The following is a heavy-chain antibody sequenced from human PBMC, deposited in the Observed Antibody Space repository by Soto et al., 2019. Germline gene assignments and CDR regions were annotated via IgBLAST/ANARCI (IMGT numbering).Heavy chain of an antibody. CDR2: IYYLGST. CDR1: GGSMSEYF. D-gene: IGHD3-10*01. Sequence: PSETLSLTCSVSGGSMSEYFWSWIRQSPGKGLEWIGYIYYLGSTDYNPSLKSRVTISVDMSKRQFSLRLTSVTAADTAVYYCARDGYDGSGSPYPAYWGPGTQVTVSS. CDR3: ARDGYDGSGSPYPAY. J-gene: IGHJ4*02. V-gene: IGHV4-59*01.